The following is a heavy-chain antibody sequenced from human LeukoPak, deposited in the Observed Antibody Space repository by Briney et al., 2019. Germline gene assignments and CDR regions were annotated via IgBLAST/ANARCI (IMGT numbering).Heavy chain of an antibody. J-gene: IGHJ5*01. Sequence: GRSLTLSCAASGFSFHDYAMHWVRQVPGKGLEWVSGISWNRGSIGYADSVKGRFTISRDNAKNSLYLQMNSLRAEDTAFYYCAKNFDTLTGYYNPFDSWGQGTLVTVSS. D-gene: IGHD3-9*01. CDR2: ISWNRGSI. CDR1: GFSFHDYA. V-gene: IGHV3-9*01. CDR3: AKNFDTLTGYYNPFDS.